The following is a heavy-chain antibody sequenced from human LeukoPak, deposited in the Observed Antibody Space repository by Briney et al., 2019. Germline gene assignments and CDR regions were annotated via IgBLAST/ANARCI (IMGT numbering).Heavy chain of an antibody. D-gene: IGHD3-16*01. J-gene: IGHJ4*02. CDR2: IYYTGTT. V-gene: IGHV4-59*01. Sequence: PSETLSLTCTVSGGSISNFYWSWIRQTPGKGLEWIGYIYYTGTTYYNPSLKSRVTISADTSQNRFSLRLSSVTAADTAVYFCESTPLGAHSDFWGQGTLVTVSP. CDR1: GGSISNFY. CDR3: ESTPLGAHSDF.